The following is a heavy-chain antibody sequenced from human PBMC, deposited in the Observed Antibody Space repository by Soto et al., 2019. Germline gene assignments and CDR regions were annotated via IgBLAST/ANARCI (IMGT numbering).Heavy chain of an antibody. CDR2: ISHHSDYI. J-gene: IGHJ6*02. CDR3: AKDSGGGSHHHYYGLDV. D-gene: IGHD5-12*01. V-gene: IGHV3-21*01. Sequence: GGPLRLSCASYGFTFASYNMLWVRQAPGKGLEWVASISHHSDYIYHADSVKGRFTVSRDNSKSTVDLQMNSLRPEDTGVYYCAKDSGGGSHHHYYGLDVRGHGTTVTVSS. CDR1: GFTFASYN.